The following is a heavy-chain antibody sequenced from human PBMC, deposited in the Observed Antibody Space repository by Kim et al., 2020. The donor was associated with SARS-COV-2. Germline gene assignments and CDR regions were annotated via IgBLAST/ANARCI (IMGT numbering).Heavy chain of an antibody. Sequence: SETLSLTCTVSGGSISSSSYYWGWIRQPPGKGLEWIGSIYYSGSTYYNPSLKSRVTISVDTSKNQFSLKLSSVTAADTAVYYCAREGYCSGGSCPGGFDPWGQGTLVTVSS. J-gene: IGHJ5*02. V-gene: IGHV4-39*02. CDR2: IYYSGST. CDR1: GGSISSSSYY. D-gene: IGHD2-15*01. CDR3: AREGYCSGGSCPGGFDP.